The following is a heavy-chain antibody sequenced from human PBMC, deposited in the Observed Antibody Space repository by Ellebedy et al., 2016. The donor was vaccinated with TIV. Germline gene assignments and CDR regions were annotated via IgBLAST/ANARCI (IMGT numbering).Heavy chain of an antibody. CDR1: GFTVSSNY. V-gene: IGHV3-23*01. CDR3: AKGYMSPFDY. J-gene: IGHJ4*02. Sequence: PGGSLRLSCAASGFTVSSNYMNWVRQAPGKGLEWVSAITGSGGGTYYADSVKGRFTISRDNSKNTFYLHMNSLRAEDTALYYCAKGYMSPFDYWGQGNLVTVSS. CDR2: ITGSGGGT. D-gene: IGHD2-2*02.